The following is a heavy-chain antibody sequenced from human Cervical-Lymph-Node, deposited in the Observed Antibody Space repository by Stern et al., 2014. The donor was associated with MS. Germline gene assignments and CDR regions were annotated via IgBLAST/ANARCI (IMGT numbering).Heavy chain of an antibody. CDR1: GFTFSRYW. D-gene: IGHD2/OR15-2a*01. Sequence: EVQLIESGGVLVQPGGSLKLSCAASGFTFSRYWMTWVRQAPGKGLEWVANIKEDGSEQYYVDSVKGRFTMSRDNAKNSLYLQMNSLRAEDTAVYYCARRVLVPMGGYPKTLDVWGRGTTVTVSS. CDR2: IKEDGSEQ. CDR3: ARRVLVPMGGYPKTLDV. V-gene: IGHV3-7*01. J-gene: IGHJ6*02.